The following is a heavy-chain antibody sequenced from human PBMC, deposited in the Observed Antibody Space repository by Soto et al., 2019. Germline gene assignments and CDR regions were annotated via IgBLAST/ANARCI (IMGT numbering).Heavy chain of an antibody. D-gene: IGHD1-26*01. CDR1: GGTFSSYT. CDR2: IIPILGIA. Sequence: QVQLVQSGAEVKKPGSSVKVSCKASGGTFSSYTIGWVRQAPGQGLEWMGRIIPILGIANYAQRFQGRVTITADKSTSTAYMELSSLRSEDTAVYYCAHGRWEESRDEFRGWFDPWGQGTLVTVSS. J-gene: IGHJ5*02. CDR3: AHGRWEESRDEFRGWFDP. V-gene: IGHV1-69*02.